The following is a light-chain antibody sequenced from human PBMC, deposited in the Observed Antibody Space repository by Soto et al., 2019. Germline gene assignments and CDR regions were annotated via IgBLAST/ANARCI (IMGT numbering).Light chain of an antibody. J-gene: IGKJ5*01. CDR1: HRLSASD. Sequence: EIVFTQCPRSLSFSPWQIATISCMARHRLSASDIAWYQKKPCQAPKFLIYGVSSRATGIPHRFSGGGSGTDFTLSISKVEPEDFAVYYCQKYGRPPPATCGQGTRREIK. CDR3: QKYGRPPPAT. V-gene: IGKV3-20*01. CDR2: GVS.